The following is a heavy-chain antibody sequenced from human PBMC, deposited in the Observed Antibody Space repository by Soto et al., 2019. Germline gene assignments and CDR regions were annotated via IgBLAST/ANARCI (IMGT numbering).Heavy chain of an antibody. V-gene: IGHV5-10-1*01. CDR2: IDPSDSYT. CDR3: AIPGRPGRYYGMDV. D-gene: IGHD3-10*01. Sequence: GESLKISCKGSGYNFTSCWISWGRQMPGKGLEWMGRIDPSDSYTKNSPSFQGHVTISADKSISTAYLQWSSLKASDTAMYYCAIPGRPGRYYGMDVWGQGTTVTVS. CDR1: GYNFTSCW. J-gene: IGHJ6*02.